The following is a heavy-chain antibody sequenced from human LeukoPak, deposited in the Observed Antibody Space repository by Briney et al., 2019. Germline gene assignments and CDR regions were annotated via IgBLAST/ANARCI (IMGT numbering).Heavy chain of an antibody. D-gene: IGHD4-17*01. CDR1: GGTFSSYA. CDR2: IIPIFGTA. CDR3: ARDPTVTSEDAFDI. J-gene: IGHJ3*02. Sequence: GASVTVSFKASGGTFSSYAISWVRQAPGQGLEWMGGIIPIFGTANYAQKFQGRVTITTDESTSTAYMELSSLRSEDTAVYYCARDPTVTSEDAFDIWGQGTMVTVSS. V-gene: IGHV1-69*05.